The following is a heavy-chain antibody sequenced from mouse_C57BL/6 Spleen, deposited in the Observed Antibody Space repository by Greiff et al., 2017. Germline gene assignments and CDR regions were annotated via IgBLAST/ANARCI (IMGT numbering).Heavy chain of an antibody. CDR2: IDPEDGDT. D-gene: IGHD2-1*01. J-gene: IGHJ1*03. CDR3: TTGDYGNWYFDV. CDR1: GFNIKDYY. V-gene: IGHV14-1*01. Sequence: VQLQQSGAELVRPGASVKLSCTASGFNIKDYYMHWVKQRPEQGLEWIGRIDPEDGDTEYAPKFQGKVTMTADTSSNTAYLQLSSLTSEDTAVYYGTTGDYGNWYFDVWGTGTTVTVSS.